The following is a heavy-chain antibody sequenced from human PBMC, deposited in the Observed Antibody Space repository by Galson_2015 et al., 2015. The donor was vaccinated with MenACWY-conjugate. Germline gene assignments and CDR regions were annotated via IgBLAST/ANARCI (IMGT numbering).Heavy chain of an antibody. J-gene: IGHJ1*01. CDR3: ARQNGGNSAFLTGWYSHH. D-gene: IGHD4-23*01. V-gene: IGHV4-39*01. CDR1: GGSVSSGNYY. Sequence: CTVSGGSVSSGNYYWTWIRQPPVRGLEGIGSIYYSGSTYYNPSLKSRVTISVDTSKNQFSLKLSSVTAAATAVYYCARQNGGNSAFLTGWYSHHSGQGTLVAVSS. CDR2: IYYSGST.